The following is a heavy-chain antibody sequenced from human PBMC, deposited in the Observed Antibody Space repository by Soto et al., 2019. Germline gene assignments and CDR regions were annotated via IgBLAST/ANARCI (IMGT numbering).Heavy chain of an antibody. CDR2: IYSSGST. CDR1: GGSISSGGYY. Sequence: PSETLSLTCTVSGGSISSGGYYWSWIRQPPGKGLEWIAYIYSSGSTYYNPSLKRRVAISIDTSKNQFSLNLSSLTAADTAVYYCASLNLSFDPWGQGTLVTVSS. J-gene: IGHJ5*02. V-gene: IGHV4-30-4*08. CDR3: ASLNLSFDP.